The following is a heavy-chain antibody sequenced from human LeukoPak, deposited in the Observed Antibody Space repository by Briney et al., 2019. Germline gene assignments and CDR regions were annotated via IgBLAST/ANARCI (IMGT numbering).Heavy chain of an antibody. CDR2: IYHSGST. V-gene: IGHV4-59*12. CDR1: GGSISTYY. Sequence: SETLSLTCTVSGGSISTYYWTWIRQPPGKGLEWIGSIYHSGSTYYNPSLKSRVTISVDTSKNQFSLKLSSVTAADTAVYYCARTYYYDSSGPFYWGQGTLVTVSS. D-gene: IGHD3-22*01. CDR3: ARTYYYDSSGPFY. J-gene: IGHJ4*02.